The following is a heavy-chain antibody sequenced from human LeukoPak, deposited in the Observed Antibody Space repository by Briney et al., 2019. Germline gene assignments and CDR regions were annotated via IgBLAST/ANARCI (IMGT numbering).Heavy chain of an antibody. V-gene: IGHV3-48*03. Sequence: QPGGSLRLSCAASGFTFSSSEMNWVSHAPGKGLEWVSYISSSGGTISYADSVKGRFTISRDNAKNSLYLQMNSLRAEDTAIYYCARSGQHLFDFWGQGTLVTVSS. J-gene: IGHJ4*02. CDR2: ISSSGGTI. D-gene: IGHD6-13*01. CDR1: GFTFSSSE. CDR3: ARSGQHLFDF.